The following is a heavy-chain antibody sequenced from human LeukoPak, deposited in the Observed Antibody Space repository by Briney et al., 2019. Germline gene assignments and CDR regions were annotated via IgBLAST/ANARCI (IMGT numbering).Heavy chain of an antibody. V-gene: IGHV1-8*02. D-gene: IGHD6-13*01. CDR1: GYIFTSYG. J-gene: IGHJ3*01. Sequence: ASVKVSCKASGYIFTSYGISWMRQATGQGLEWMGWMNPNSGSTGYSQKFQARVTMTRDTSINTAYMELSSLTSEDTAVYYCAREARGAAAADDPLDVWGQGTTVIVSS. CDR3: AREARGAAAADDPLDV. CDR2: MNPNSGST.